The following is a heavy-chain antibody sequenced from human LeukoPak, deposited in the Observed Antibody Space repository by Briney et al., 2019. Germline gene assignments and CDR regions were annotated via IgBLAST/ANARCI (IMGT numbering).Heavy chain of an antibody. D-gene: IGHD1-26*01. CDR3: ARDYKRPELVGATAGGYYYGMDV. CDR2: INPNSGGT. Sequence: ASVKVSCKASGYTFTGYYMHWVRQAPGQGLEWMGWINPNSGGTNYAQKFQGRGTMTRDTPISTAYMELSRLRSDDTAVYYCARDYKRPELVGATAGGYYYGMDVWGQGTTVTVS. J-gene: IGHJ6*02. V-gene: IGHV1-2*02. CDR1: GYTFTGYY.